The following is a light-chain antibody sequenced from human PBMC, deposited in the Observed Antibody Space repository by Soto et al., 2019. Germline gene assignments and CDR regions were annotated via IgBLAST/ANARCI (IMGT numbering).Light chain of an antibody. V-gene: IGKV1-39*01. CDR3: QQSYKTPRT. CDR1: QTITIF. CDR2: CAT. Sequence: DIQMTQSPSSLSASVGDSVTITCRASQTITIFLNWYQQKPGKAPKLLIYCATSLQSGVPPRFSGNVFGTDYTLTISSLQPEDFATYYCQQSYKTPRTFGKGTKVEI. J-gene: IGKJ1*01.